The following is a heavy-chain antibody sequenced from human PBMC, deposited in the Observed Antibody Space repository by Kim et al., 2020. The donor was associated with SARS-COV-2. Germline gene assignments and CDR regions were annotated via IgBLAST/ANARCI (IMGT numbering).Heavy chain of an antibody. J-gene: IGHJ5*02. Sequence: AESVKDSFTIARDNSKTTLYLQMNSLRAEDTAVYYCARVVGATKGGWFDPWGQGTLVTVSS. CDR3: ARVVGATKGGWFDP. V-gene: IGHV3-66*01. D-gene: IGHD1-26*01.